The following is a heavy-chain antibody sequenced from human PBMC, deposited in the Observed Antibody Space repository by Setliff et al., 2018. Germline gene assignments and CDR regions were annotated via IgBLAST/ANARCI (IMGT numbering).Heavy chain of an antibody. V-gene: IGHV3-23*01. CDR2: ISGSGGNT. D-gene: IGHD3-22*01. Sequence: PGGSLRLSCAASGFTFTNHAMSWVRQAPGKGLEWVSSISGSGGNTYYADSVKGRFSISRDNSKNTLDLQMNSLRAEDTAVYYCAKDGDNYHDSGDYYHEFDYWGQGAQVTVS. J-gene: IGHJ4*02. CDR3: AKDGDNYHDSGDYYHEFDY. CDR1: GFTFTNHA.